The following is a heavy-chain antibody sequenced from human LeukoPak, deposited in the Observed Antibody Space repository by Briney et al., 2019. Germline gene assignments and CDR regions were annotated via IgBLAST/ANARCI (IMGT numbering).Heavy chain of an antibody. CDR1: GYTFTSYG. J-gene: IGHJ4*02. V-gene: IGHV1-18*01. Sequence: ASVKVSCTASGYTFTSYGISWVRQAPGQGLEWMGWISAYNGNTNYAQKLQGRVTMTTDTSTSTAYMELRSLRSDDTAVYYCARDKMAMSRNEIDYWGQGTLVTVSS. CDR2: ISAYNGNT. CDR3: ARDKMAMSRNEIDY. D-gene: IGHD5-24*01.